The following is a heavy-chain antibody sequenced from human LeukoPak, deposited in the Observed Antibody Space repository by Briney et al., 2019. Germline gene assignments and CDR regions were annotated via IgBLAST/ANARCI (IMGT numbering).Heavy chain of an antibody. CDR1: GFTFSSYW. CDR2: IKQDGSEK. Sequence: GGSLRLSCAASGFTFSSYWMSWARQAPGKGLEWVANIKQDGSEKYYVDSVKGRFTISRDNAKNSLYLQMNSLRAEDSAVYYCANPNSSSSVYWGKGTLVTVSS. V-gene: IGHV3-7*01. D-gene: IGHD6-6*01. CDR3: ANPNSSSSVY. J-gene: IGHJ4*02.